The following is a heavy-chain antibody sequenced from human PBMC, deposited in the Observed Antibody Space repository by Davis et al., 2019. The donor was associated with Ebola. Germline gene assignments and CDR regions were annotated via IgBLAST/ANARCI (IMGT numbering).Heavy chain of an antibody. D-gene: IGHD6-19*01. J-gene: IGHJ4*02. CDR3: ATTPQYSSGQNKPFDY. CDR2: ISYDGIKK. Sequence: GESLKISCAASGFTFPNYGMHWVRQAPDKGLEWVAVISYDGIKKNYADSVKGRFTISRDNAKNSLYLQMNSLRAEDTAVYYCATTPQYSSGQNKPFDYWGQGTLVTVSS. V-gene: IGHV3-30*03. CDR1: GFTFPNYG.